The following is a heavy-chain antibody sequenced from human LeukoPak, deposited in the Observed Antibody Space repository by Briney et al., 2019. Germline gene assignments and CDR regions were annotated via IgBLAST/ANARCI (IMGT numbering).Heavy chain of an antibody. V-gene: IGHV3-20*04. CDR1: GFTFDDYG. J-gene: IGHJ3*01. Sequence: PGGSLRLSCAASGFTFDDYGMSWVRQAPGKGLEWVSAINWNGGGTGYADSVKGRFTISRDNAKNSLYLQMNSLRAEDTAVYYCAETRGAATPDWGQGTMVTVSS. CDR3: AETRGAATPD. D-gene: IGHD2-2*01. CDR2: INWNGGGT.